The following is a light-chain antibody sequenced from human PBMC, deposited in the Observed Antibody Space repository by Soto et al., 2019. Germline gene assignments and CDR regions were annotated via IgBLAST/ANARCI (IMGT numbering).Light chain of an antibody. J-gene: IGKJ5*01. CDR1: QSVSSY. V-gene: IGKV3-11*01. CDR3: QQRSNWPP. Sequence: EIVLPRSPATLSLSPGERATLSCRASQSVSSYLAWYQQKPGQAPRLLIYDASNRATGIPARFSCSGSGTDFTLTIRSLEPEAFAVYYCQQRSNWPPFGQGTRWE. CDR2: DAS.